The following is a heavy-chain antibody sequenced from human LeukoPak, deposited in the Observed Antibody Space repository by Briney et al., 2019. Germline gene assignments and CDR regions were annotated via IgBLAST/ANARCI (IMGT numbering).Heavy chain of an antibody. CDR3: ARDGHYYDSSGYAY. J-gene: IGHJ4*02. CDR2: ISSSSSYI. V-gene: IGHV3-21*01. Sequence: GGSLRLSCAASGFTFSSYSMNWVRQAPGKGLEWVSSISSSSSYIYYADSVKGRFTNSRDNAKNSLYLQMNSLRAEDTAVYYCARDGHYYDSSGYAYWGQGTLVTVSS. D-gene: IGHD3-22*01. CDR1: GFTFSSYS.